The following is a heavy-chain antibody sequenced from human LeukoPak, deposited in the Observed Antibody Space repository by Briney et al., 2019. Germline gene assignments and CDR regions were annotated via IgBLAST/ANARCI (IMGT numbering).Heavy chain of an antibody. V-gene: IGHV4-61*01. CDR2: IYYSGST. CDR3: ARGGGWYAFDY. J-gene: IGHJ4*02. Sequence: PSETLSLTCTVSGGSVSNGSYYWSWIRQPPGKGLECIGYIYYSGSTNHNPSLKSRVTISVDTSKNQFSLKLSSVTAADTAVYYCARGGGWYAFDYWGQGTLVTVSS. CDR1: GGSVSNGSYY. D-gene: IGHD6-19*01.